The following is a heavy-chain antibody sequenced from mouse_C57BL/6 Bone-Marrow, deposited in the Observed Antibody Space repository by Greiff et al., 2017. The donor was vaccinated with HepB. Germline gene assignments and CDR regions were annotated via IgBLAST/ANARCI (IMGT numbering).Heavy chain of an antibody. D-gene: IGHD2-3*01. V-gene: IGHV5-4*01. Sequence: EVQLQESGGGLVKPGGSLKLSCAASGFTFSSYAMSWVRQTPEKRLEWVATISDGGSYTYYPDNVKGRFTISRDNAKNNLYLQMSHLKSEDTAMYYCAGDDGYYEAMDYWGQGTSVTVSS. CDR2: ISDGGSYT. CDR1: GFTFSSYA. CDR3: AGDDGYYEAMDY. J-gene: IGHJ4*01.